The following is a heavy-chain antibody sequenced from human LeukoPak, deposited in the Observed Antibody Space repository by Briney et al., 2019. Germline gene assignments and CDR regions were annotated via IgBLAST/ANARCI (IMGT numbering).Heavy chain of an antibody. CDR1: GTSYL. CDR3: ASRPPHNWNDD. J-gene: IGHJ5*02. V-gene: IGHV5-51*01. CDR2: IYPGDSDT. Sequence: GEALQISFQSHGTSYLIGWVRQMPGKGLEGMGIIYPGDSDTRYSPSIQGQVTISADKSINTAYLQWSSLNASDSAMYYCASRPPHNWNDDWGQGTQVTVSS.